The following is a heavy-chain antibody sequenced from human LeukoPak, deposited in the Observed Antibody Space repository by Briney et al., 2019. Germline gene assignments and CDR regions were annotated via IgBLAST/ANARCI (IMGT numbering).Heavy chain of an antibody. CDR3: ARDPSDSSSWPFDY. Sequence: GGTLRLSCAASGFTFSSYSMNWVRQAPGKGLEWVSSISSSSSYIYYADSVKGRFTISRDNAENSLYLQMNSLRAEDTAVYYCARDPSDSSSWPFDYWGQGTLVTVSS. CDR2: ISSSSSYI. CDR1: GFTFSSYS. D-gene: IGHD6-13*01. J-gene: IGHJ4*02. V-gene: IGHV3-21*01.